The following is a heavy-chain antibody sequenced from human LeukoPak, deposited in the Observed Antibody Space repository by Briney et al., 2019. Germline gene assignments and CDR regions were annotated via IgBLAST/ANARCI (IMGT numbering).Heavy chain of an antibody. V-gene: IGHV4-59*05. CDR1: GGSISSYY. CDR3: ARHFGDY. Sequence: SETLSLTCTVSGGSISSYYWSWIRQPPGKGLEWIGSIYYSGSTYYNPSLKSRVTISVDTSKNQFSLKLSSVTAADTAVYYCARHFGDYWGQGTLVTVSS. CDR2: IYYSGST. J-gene: IGHJ4*02. D-gene: IGHD3-10*01.